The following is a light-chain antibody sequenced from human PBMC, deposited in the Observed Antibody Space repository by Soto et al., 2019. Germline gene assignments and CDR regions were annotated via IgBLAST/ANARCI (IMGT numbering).Light chain of an antibody. Sequence: EIVLTQSPGTLSLSPGERATLSCRASQSVSSFYLAWYQQKPGQAPRLLIYGASRRATGIPDRFSGSGSETDFTLTITRLGPEDFAVYYCQQYRGWPRTFGQGTKVEIK. V-gene: IGKV3-20*01. CDR3: QQYRGWPRT. CDR2: GAS. CDR1: QSVSSFY. J-gene: IGKJ1*01.